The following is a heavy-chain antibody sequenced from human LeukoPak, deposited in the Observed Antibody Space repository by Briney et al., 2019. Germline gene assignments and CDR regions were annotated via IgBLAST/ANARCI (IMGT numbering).Heavy chain of an antibody. V-gene: IGHV3-11*05. J-gene: IGHJ4*02. Sequence: TGGSLRLSCAASGFNFSDYYMVWIRQAPGKGREWVSVISSSGSNTIYADSVRGRFTVSRDNAKNSLCLQMNRLRPEDAAVYYCATAYIRSWFDYWGQGTLFTVSS. D-gene: IGHD6-13*01. CDR3: ATAYIRSWFDY. CDR2: ISSSGSNT. CDR1: GFNFSDYY.